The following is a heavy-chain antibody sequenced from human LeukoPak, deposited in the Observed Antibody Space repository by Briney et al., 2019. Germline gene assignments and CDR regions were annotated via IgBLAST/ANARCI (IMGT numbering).Heavy chain of an antibody. CDR2: ISYDGSNK. Sequence: GGSLRPSCAASGFTFSSYGMHWVRQAPGKGLEWVAVISYDGSNKYYADSVKGRFTISRDNSKNTLYLQMNSLRAEDTAVYYCAKDATVTAYYFDYWGQGTLVTVSS. D-gene: IGHD4-17*01. CDR3: AKDATVTAYYFDY. V-gene: IGHV3-30*18. J-gene: IGHJ4*02. CDR1: GFTFSSYG.